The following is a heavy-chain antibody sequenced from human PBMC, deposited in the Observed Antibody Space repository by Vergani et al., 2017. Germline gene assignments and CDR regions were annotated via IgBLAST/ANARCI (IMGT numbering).Heavy chain of an antibody. D-gene: IGHD6-19*01. J-gene: IGHJ4*02. CDR3: AKESGPGIAVAGTLY. Sequence: VQLVESGGGVVQPGRSLRLSCAASGFTFSSYGMHWVRQAPGKGLEWVSAIRGSGGSTYYADSEKGRFTISRDNSKNTLNLQMNSLRAEDTAVYYCAKESGPGIAVAGTLYWGQGTLVTVSS. V-gene: IGHV3-23*04. CDR1: GFTFSSYG. CDR2: IRGSGGST.